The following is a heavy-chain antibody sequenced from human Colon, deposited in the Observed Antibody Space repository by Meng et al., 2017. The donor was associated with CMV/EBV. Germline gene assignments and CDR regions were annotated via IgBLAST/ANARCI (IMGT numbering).Heavy chain of an antibody. Sequence: GGSLRLSCAASGFTFSSCWMTWVRQAPGKGLEWVANINEDGSEIFYVDSVKGLFTVSRDNTKNSLYLQMNSLRAEDTAVYYCARDQGQYTNYVYYWGQGTLVTVSS. V-gene: IGHV3-7*01. CDR1: GFTFSSCW. CDR2: INEDGSEI. D-gene: IGHD5-18*01. CDR3: ARDQGQYTNYVYY. J-gene: IGHJ4*02.